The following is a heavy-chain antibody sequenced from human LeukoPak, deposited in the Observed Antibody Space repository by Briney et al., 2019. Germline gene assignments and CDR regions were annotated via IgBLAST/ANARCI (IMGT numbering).Heavy chain of an antibody. V-gene: IGHV3-20*04. CDR2: INWNGGST. Sequence: PGGSLRLSCAASGFTFDVYGMSWVSQAPGKGLEWVSGINWNGGSTGYAESVKGRFTISRDNAKNSLYLQMNSLRAEDTALYYCARGAKYSSGWYTPYYYVDVWGKGTTVTVSS. CDR1: GFTFDVYG. CDR3: ARGAKYSSGWYTPYYYVDV. J-gene: IGHJ6*03. D-gene: IGHD6-19*01.